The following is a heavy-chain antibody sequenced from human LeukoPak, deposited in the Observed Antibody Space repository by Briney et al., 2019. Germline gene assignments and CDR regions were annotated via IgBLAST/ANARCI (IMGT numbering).Heavy chain of an antibody. CDR3: ARDKGEGRYYFYY. V-gene: IGHV3-74*01. D-gene: IGHD2-21*01. CDR2: ISSDGSST. J-gene: IGHJ4*02. Sequence: PGGSLKLFCAACGITVSTYWMNSISQAPGKGLVWLSRISSDGSSTNYADSVKGRFTISRDNAKNTLYLEMNSLRAEDTAVKYCARDKGEGRYYFYYWGQGTLVTVSS. CDR1: GITVSTYW.